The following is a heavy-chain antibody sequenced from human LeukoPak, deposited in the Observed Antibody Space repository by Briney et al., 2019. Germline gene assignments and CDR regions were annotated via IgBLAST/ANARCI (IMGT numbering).Heavy chain of an antibody. Sequence: GGSLRLSCAASGFFFSDYGMNWVRQAQGKGLEWISYISSGSSDIFYADSVKGRFTISRDNAKNSLFLQMSRLRGEDTAAYYCASGYDFSSGSKRGFDNWGQGTLVTVSS. D-gene: IGHD3-3*01. CDR3: ASGYDFSSGSKRGFDN. J-gene: IGHJ4*02. CDR1: GFFFSDYG. V-gene: IGHV3-48*01. CDR2: ISSGSSDI.